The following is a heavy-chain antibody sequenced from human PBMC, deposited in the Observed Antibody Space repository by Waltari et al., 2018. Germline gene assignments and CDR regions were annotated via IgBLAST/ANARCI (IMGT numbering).Heavy chain of an antibody. CDR3: ARGDYYTSGSYYDNWFDP. V-gene: IGHV3-74*01. Sequence: EVQLVESGGDLVQPGGSQRLFCAASGFSFRQYWMPRVRQAPGKGPVWNSRINFAGTSRSYADFVKGRFTISRDNDKNTLYLQMNSLRVEDTAVYYCARGDYYTSGSYYDNWFDPWGQGSLVTVSS. CDR1: GFSFRQYW. D-gene: IGHD3-10*01. J-gene: IGHJ5*02. CDR2: INFAGTSR.